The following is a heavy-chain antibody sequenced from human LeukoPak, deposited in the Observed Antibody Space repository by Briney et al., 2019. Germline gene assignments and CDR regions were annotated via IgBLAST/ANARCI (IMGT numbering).Heavy chain of an antibody. V-gene: IGHV3-11*01. CDR1: GFTFSDYY. CDR3: AKCDDDFNYYYYYMDV. Sequence: GGSLRLSCAASGFTFSDYYMDWIRQAPGKGLEWVSSISRGGNSIYYADSVRGRFTISRDNAKNSLYLQMNSLRAEDTAVYYCAKCDDDFNYYYYYMDVWGKGTTVTVSS. D-gene: IGHD3-3*01. CDR2: ISRGGNSI. J-gene: IGHJ6*03.